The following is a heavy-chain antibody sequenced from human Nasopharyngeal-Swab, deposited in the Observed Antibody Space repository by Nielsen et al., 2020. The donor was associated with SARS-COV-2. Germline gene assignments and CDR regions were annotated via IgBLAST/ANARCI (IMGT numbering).Heavy chain of an antibody. CDR3: ARGDIIAVAGTEGWFDP. CDR2: INPNSGGT. J-gene: IGHJ5*02. CDR1: GYTFTSYG. Sequence: ASVKVSCKASGYTFTSYGISWVRQAPGQGLEWMGWINPNSGGTNYAQKFQGWVTMTRDTPISTAYMELSRLRSDDTAVYYCARGDIIAVAGTEGWFDPWGQGTLVTVSS. D-gene: IGHD6-19*01. V-gene: IGHV1-2*04.